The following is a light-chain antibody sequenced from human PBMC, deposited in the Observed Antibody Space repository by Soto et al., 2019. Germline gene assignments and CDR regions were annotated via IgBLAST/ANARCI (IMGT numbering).Light chain of an antibody. CDR2: GAS. Sequence: EIVLTQSPGTLSLSPGERATLSCRASQSDSSSYLAWYQQKPGQAPRLLIYGASSRATGIPDRFSGSGSGTDFTLTISRLEPADFAVYYCQQYGSSPELTFGGGTKVEIK. CDR3: QQYGSSPELT. CDR1: QSDSSSY. J-gene: IGKJ4*01. V-gene: IGKV3-20*01.